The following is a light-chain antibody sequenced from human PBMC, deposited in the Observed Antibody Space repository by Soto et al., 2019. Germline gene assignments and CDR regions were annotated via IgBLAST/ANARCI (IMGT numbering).Light chain of an antibody. Sequence: QSALTQPASVSGSPGQSITISCTGTSSDVGGYDYVSWFQQHPGRAPKPLIYEVIKRPSGVSTRFSGSKSGNTASLTISGLQAEDEADFYCSSFTTSSTWVFGGGTKVTVL. CDR3: SSFTTSSTWV. J-gene: IGLJ3*02. V-gene: IGLV2-14*01. CDR2: EVI. CDR1: SSDVGGYDY.